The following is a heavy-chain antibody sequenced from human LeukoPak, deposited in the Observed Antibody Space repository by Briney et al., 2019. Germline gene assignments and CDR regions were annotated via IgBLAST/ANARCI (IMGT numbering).Heavy chain of an antibody. Sequence: SETLSLTCAVYGGSFSGYYWSWIRQPPGKGLEWIGEINHSGSTNYNPSLKSRVTISVDTSKNQFSLKLSSVTAADTAVYYCARVGREIQLWLGSNAIDIWGQGTMVTVSS. CDR2: INHSGST. V-gene: IGHV4-34*01. CDR3: ARVGREIQLWLGSNAIDI. CDR1: GGSFSGYY. D-gene: IGHD5-18*01. J-gene: IGHJ3*02.